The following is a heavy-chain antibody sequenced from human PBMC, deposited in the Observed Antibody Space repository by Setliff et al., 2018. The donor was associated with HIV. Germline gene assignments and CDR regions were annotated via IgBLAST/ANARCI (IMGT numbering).Heavy chain of an antibody. J-gene: IGHJ5*01. CDR2: IFYTGST. CDR3: ACRGRDGVFIMFATGFDS. D-gene: IGHD2-8*01. CDR1: GGSISSSTYY. V-gene: IGHV4-39*01. Sequence: SETLSLTCSVSGGSISSSTYYWGWIRQPPGKGREWVGDIFYTGSTYYNPYLKGRVAISVDTSENQFSLKLNSVTAADTAVYYCACRGRDGVFIMFATGFDSWGQGALVTVSS.